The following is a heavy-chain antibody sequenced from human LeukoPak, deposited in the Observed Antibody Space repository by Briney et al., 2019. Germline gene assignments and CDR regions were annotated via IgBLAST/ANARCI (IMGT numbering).Heavy chain of an antibody. Sequence: GGSLRLSCAASGFTFSSYSMNWVRQAPGKGLEWVSSISSSSSYIYYADSVKGRFTISRDNAKNSLYLQMNSLRAEDTAVYHCARDFSQLSLCGMDVWGQGTTVTVSS. D-gene: IGHD6-6*01. V-gene: IGHV3-21*01. CDR3: ARDFSQLSLCGMDV. CDR2: ISSSSSYI. J-gene: IGHJ6*02. CDR1: GFTFSSYS.